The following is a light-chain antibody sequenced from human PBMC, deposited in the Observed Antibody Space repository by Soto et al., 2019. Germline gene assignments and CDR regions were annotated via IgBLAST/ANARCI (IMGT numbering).Light chain of an antibody. CDR1: QIIANN. Sequence: EIGVMNSPTTLFPSTLYIATLSFRASQIIANNLAWYQQKPGQAPRLLIYGASTRAPGIQARFSGSGSGTEFTLTISSLQSEDFALYYCQHYNKGHPWPFCQGGKVDIK. J-gene: IGKJ1*01. CDR2: GAS. CDR3: QHYNKGHPWP. V-gene: IGKV3-15*01.